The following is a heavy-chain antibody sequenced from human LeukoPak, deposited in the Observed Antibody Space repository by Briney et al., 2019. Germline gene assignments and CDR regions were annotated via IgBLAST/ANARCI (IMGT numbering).Heavy chain of an antibody. CDR2: IRSNFDGGTI. J-gene: IGHJ5*02. CDR1: GFSFYNAW. Sequence: GGSLRLSCATSGFSFYNAWMNWVRQAPGKGLEWVGRIRSNFDGGTIDYAAPVKGRFTLSRDDSKDTLYLQMNSLQTEDTAVYYCATDFYDSTWVQGTLVTVSS. D-gene: IGHD3-22*01. CDR3: ATDFYDST. V-gene: IGHV3-15*07.